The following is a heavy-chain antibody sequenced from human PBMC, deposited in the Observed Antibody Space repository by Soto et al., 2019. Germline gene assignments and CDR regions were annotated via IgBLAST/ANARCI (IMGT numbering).Heavy chain of an antibody. V-gene: IGHV3-30-3*01. J-gene: IGHJ6*02. CDR3: ARDYDGWAYYYYYYGMDV. D-gene: IGHD3-16*01. Sequence: GGALRLSCAASGFTFSSYAMHWARQAPGKGLEWVAVISYDGSNKYYADSVKGRFTISRDNSKNTLYLQMNSLRAEDTAVYYCARDYDGWAYYYYYYGMDVWGQGTTVTVSS. CDR1: GFTFSSYA. CDR2: ISYDGSNK.